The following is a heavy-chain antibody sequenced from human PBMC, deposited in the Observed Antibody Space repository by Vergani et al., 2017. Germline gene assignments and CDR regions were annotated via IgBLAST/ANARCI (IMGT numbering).Heavy chain of an antibody. Sequence: EVQLVQSGAEVKKPGESLKISCKGSGYSFTSYWIGWVRQMPGKGLEWMGIIYPGDSDTRYSPSFQGQVTISADKSISTAYLQWSSLKASDTAMYYCARHAHLLWFGESHHYYYYYMDVWGKGTTVTVSS. V-gene: IGHV5-51*01. CDR1: GYSFTSYW. D-gene: IGHD3-10*01. CDR3: ARHAHLLWFGESHHYYYYYMDV. J-gene: IGHJ6*03. CDR2: IYPGDSDT.